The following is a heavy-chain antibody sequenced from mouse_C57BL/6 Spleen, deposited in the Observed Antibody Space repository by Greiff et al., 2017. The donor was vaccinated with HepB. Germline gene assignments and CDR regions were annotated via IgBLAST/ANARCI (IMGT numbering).Heavy chain of an antibody. CDR1: GFTFSSYA. D-gene: IGHD2-3*01. J-gene: IGHJ4*01. CDR2: ISSGGDYI. CDR3: TVGWLLRYAMDY. Sequence: EVMLVESGEGLVKPGGSLKLSCAASGFTFSSYAMSWVRQTPEKRLEWVAYISSGGDYIYYADTVKGRFAISRDNARNTLYLQRSSLKSEDTAMYYCTVGWLLRYAMDYWGQGTSVTVSS. V-gene: IGHV5-9-1*02.